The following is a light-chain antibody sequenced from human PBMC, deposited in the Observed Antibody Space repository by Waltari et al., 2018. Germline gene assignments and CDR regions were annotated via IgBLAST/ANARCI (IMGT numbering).Light chain of an antibody. V-gene: IGKV4-1*01. CDR3: QQYYSTPRT. CDR1: QSVLYSSNNKNY. J-gene: IGKJ1*01. Sequence: DIVMTQSTDSLAVSLGERATINCKSSQSVLYSSNNKNYLAWYQQKPGQPPKLLIYWASTRESGVPDRFSGSGSGTDFTLTISSLQAEDLAVYYCQQYYSTPRTFGQGTKVEIK. CDR2: WAS.